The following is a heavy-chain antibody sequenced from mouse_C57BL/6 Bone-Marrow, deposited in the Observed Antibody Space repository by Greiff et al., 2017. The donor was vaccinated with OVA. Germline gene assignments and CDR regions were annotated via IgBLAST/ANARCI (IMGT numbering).Heavy chain of an antibody. Sequence: EVKLLESGGGLVQPKGSLKLSCAASGFSFNTYAMNWVRQAPGKGLEWVARIRSKSNNYATYYADSVKDRFTISRDDSESMLYLQMNNLKTEDTAMYYCVRPLYDYAFAYWGQGTLVTVSA. CDR1: GFSFNTYA. D-gene: IGHD2-4*01. V-gene: IGHV10-1*01. J-gene: IGHJ3*01. CDR2: IRSKSNNYAT. CDR3: VRPLYDYAFAY.